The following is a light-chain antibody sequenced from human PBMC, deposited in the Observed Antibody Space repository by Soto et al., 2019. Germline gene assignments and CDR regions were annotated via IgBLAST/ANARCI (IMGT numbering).Light chain of an antibody. CDR1: QSISSY. Sequence: DIQMTQSPSSLSASVGDRVTITCRASQSISSYLNWYQQKPGKAPKLLIYAASSLQSRVPSRFSGSGSGTDFTLNINRLQPEDFATYYLQQSYTTRSTFGQGTKMEIK. CDR3: QQSYTTRST. J-gene: IGKJ1*01. CDR2: AAS. V-gene: IGKV1-39*01.